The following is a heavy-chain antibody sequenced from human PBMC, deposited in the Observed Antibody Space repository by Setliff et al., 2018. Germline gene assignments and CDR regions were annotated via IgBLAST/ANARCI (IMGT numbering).Heavy chain of an antibody. D-gene: IGHD3-10*01. CDR3: ERHVGSRSRGYNYYYYYMDV. V-gene: IGHV4-39*01. CDR1: GGSISTDHYY. CDR2: IDYTGNT. J-gene: IGHJ6*03. Sequence: PSETLSLTCTASGGSISTDHYYRGWIRQPPGKALEWIGSIDYTGNTWHNPSLKSRVTISVDTYKNQFSLNLSSVTAADTAVDYCERHVGSRSRGYNYYYYYMDVWGKGTTVTGSS.